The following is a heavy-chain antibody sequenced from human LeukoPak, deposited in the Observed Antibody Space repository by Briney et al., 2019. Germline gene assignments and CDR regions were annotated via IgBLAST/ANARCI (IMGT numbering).Heavy chain of an antibody. V-gene: IGHV1-18*01. D-gene: IGHD2-15*01. CDR2: ISSYNDNT. CDR1: GGTFSSYT. Sequence: GASVKVSCKASGGTFSSYTISWVRQAPGQGLEWMGWISSYNDNTNYAQILQGRVTMTTDTSTSTAYMELRSLRPDDTAVYYCARYCVGGSCYSRELDYWGQGTLVTVSS. CDR3: ARYCVGGSCYSRELDY. J-gene: IGHJ4*02.